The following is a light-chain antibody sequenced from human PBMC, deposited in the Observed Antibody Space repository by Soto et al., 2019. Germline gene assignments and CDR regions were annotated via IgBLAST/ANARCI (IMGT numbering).Light chain of an antibody. Sequence: EIVLTQSPGTLSLSPGERATLSCRASQSVSNNYLAWYQQKPGQAPRLLIYGASNRATGIQDRFSGSGSGTDFTLTISRLESEDFAVYYCQQYGSSGTFGQGTKVDIK. J-gene: IGKJ1*01. CDR2: GAS. CDR1: QSVSNNY. CDR3: QQYGSSGT. V-gene: IGKV3-20*01.